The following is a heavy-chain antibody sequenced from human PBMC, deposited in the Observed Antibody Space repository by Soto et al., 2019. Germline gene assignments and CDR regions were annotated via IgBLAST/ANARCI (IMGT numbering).Heavy chain of an antibody. Sequence: GGSLRLSCAASGFIFTDYYMSWIRQAPGKGLEWVSYISSSSSDTKYADSVKGRFTISRDNSKKTLYLQMNSLRVEDTAVYYCAKESLVLANSFNSWGQGTLVTVSS. CDR1: GFIFTDYY. D-gene: IGHD3-3*01. CDR3: AKESLVLANSFNS. J-gene: IGHJ4*02. V-gene: IGHV3-11*05. CDR2: ISSSSSDT.